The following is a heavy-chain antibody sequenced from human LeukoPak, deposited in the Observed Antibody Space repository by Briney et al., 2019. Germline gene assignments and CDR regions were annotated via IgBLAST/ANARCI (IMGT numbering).Heavy chain of an antibody. D-gene: IGHD1-14*01. Sequence: GGSLRLSCVAPRIALSSYAMSWVRQAPGKGLEWVSTITYSGVNEYYTDSVKGRFTISRDSSKDTLYLQMNGLRVEDTAIYYCAKGLRGLRNRIMGDTFDLWGQGTMVAVSS. CDR2: ITYSGVNE. CDR3: AKGLRGLRNRIMGDTFDL. CDR1: RIALSSYA. V-gene: IGHV3-23*01. J-gene: IGHJ3*01.